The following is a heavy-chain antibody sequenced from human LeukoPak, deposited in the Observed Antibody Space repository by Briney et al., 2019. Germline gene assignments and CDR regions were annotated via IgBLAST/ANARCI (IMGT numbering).Heavy chain of an antibody. CDR2: ITTSDGNT. Sequence: PGRSLRLSCAASGFTFSSYTMSWVRQAPGKGLEWVSTITTSDGNTYYADSVKGRFTVSRDNSKNTLFLQMNSLRAEDTAVYYCAKDGGLWVSAHWGDSCGRGTLVTVSS. V-gene: IGHV3-23*01. CDR1: GFTFSSYT. CDR3: AKDGGLWVSAHWGDS. J-gene: IGHJ4*02. D-gene: IGHD7-27*01.